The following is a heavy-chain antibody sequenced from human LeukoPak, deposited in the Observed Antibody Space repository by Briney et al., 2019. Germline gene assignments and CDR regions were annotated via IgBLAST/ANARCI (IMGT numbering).Heavy chain of an antibody. V-gene: IGHV3-15*01. J-gene: IGHJ4*02. CDR1: GFTFSNAW. CDR2: IKSKTDGGTT. CDR3: TTGDTAFNFDY. D-gene: IGHD5-18*01. Sequence: GGSLRLSCAASGFTFSNAWMSWVRQAPGRGLEWVDRIKSKTDGGTTDYAAPVKGRFTISRDDSKNTLYLQMNSLKTEDTAVYYCTTGDTAFNFDYWGQGTLVTVSS.